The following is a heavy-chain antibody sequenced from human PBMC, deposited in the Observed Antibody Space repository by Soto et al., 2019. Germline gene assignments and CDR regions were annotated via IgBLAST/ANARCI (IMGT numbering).Heavy chain of an antibody. D-gene: IGHD6-6*01. CDR2: INPLFGTT. Sequence: QVQLVQSGPDVKRPGSSVKVPCKASGGTFSNYAFSWVRQAPGQGLEWMGGINPLFGTTNYAQRFQGRLTIIADESTRTAYMDLSSLTSDDTAVYYCARGRQLVFGLTATFDYWGQGTLVTVSS. CDR1: GGTFSNYA. J-gene: IGHJ4*02. CDR3: ARGRQLVFGLTATFDY. V-gene: IGHV1-69*12.